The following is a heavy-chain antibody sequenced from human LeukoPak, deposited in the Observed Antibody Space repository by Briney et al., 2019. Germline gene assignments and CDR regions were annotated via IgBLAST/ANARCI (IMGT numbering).Heavy chain of an antibody. Sequence: ASVKVSCKASGYTFTGYYMHWVRQAPGQGLEWMGWINPNSGGTNYAQKFQGRVTMTRDTSISTAYMEPSRLRSDDTAVYYCARDRRGNPTGFDYWGQGTLVTVSS. CDR1: GYTFTGYY. D-gene: IGHD3-10*01. CDR3: ARDRRGNPTGFDY. J-gene: IGHJ4*02. V-gene: IGHV1-2*02. CDR2: INPNSGGT.